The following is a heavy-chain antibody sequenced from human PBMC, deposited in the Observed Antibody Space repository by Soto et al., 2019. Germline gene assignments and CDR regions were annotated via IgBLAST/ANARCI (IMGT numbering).Heavy chain of an antibody. V-gene: IGHV1-18*04. CDR2: ISAYNGNT. D-gene: IGHD6-6*01. J-gene: IGHJ6*02. Sequence: ASVKVSCKASGYTFTSYGISWVRQAPGQGLEWMGWISAYNGNTNYAQKLQGRVTMTTDTSTSTAYMELRSLRSDDTAVYYCARRTGGQLVRPLDLRVDYYHYGMDVWGQGTTVTVSS. CDR1: GYTFTSYG. CDR3: ARRTGGQLVRPLDLRVDYYHYGMDV.